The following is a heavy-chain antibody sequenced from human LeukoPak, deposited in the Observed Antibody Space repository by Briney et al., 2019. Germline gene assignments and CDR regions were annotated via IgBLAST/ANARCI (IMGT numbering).Heavy chain of an antibody. CDR2: INSDGSST. Sequence: GGSLRLSCAASGFTFSSYWMHWVRQAPGKGLVWVSRINSDGSSTTYADSVKGRFTMSRDNAKNTLYLQMNSLRAEDTAVYYCERGNDFWSGYCDYWGQGTLVTVSS. CDR3: ERGNDFWSGYCDY. J-gene: IGHJ4*02. D-gene: IGHD3-3*01. CDR1: GFTFSSYW. V-gene: IGHV3-74*01.